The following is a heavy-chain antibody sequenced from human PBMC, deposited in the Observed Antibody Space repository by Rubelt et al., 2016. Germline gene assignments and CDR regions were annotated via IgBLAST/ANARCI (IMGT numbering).Heavy chain of an antibody. J-gene: IGHJ4*02. CDR1: GYTFTDYY. CDR3: ARTGARYYFDY. D-gene: IGHD1-1*01. CDR2: INPNSGDT. Sequence: QVQLVQSGAEVKKPEASMKVSCKASGYTFTDYYMHWVRQAPGQGLELVGRINPNSGDTNFAQKFQGRVTMTRERSIITAYMELSRLRSDDTAVYYCARTGARYYFDYWGQGALVTVSA. V-gene: IGHV1-2*06.